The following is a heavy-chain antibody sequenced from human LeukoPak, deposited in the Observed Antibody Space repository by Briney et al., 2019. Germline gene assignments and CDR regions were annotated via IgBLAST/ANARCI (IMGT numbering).Heavy chain of an antibody. V-gene: IGHV4-34*01. Sequence: SETLSLTCAVYGGSFSGYYWSWIRQPPGKGLEWIGEINHSGSTNYNPSLKSRVTISVDTSKNQFSLKLSSVTAADTAVYYCAREITGINYYYYYMDVWGKGTTVTVSS. J-gene: IGHJ6*03. CDR2: INHSGST. CDR3: AREITGINYYYYYMDV. D-gene: IGHD1-20*01. CDR1: GGSFSGYY.